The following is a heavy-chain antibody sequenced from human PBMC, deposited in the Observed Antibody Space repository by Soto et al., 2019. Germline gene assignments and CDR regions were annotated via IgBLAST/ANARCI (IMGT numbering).Heavy chain of an antibody. D-gene: IGHD3-22*01. J-gene: IGHJ4*02. CDR1: GYTFTSYD. Sequence: ASVKVSCKASGYTFTSYDINWVRQATGQGLEWMGIINPSGGSTSYAQKFQGRVTMTRDTSTSTVYMELSSLRSEDTAVYYCARVTKYYDQYYFDYWGQGTLVTVSS. CDR2: INPSGGST. CDR3: ARVTKYYDQYYFDY. V-gene: IGHV1-46*01.